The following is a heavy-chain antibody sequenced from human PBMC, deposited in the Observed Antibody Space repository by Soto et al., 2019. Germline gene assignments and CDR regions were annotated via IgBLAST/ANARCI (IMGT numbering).Heavy chain of an antibody. CDR1: GFTFSSYS. CDR2: IGSSSSTI. V-gene: IGHV3-48*02. D-gene: IGHD3-16*01. CDR3: ARLSALSTRNYFDY. J-gene: IGHJ4*02. Sequence: GGSLRLSCAASGFTFSSYSMNWVRQAPGKGLEWVSYIGSSSSTIYYADSVKGRFTISRDNAKNSLYLQMNSLRDEDTAVYYCARLSALSTRNYFDYWGQGTLVTVSS.